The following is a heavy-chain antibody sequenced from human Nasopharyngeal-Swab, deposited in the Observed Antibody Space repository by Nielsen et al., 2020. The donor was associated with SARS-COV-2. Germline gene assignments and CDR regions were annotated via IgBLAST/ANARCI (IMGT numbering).Heavy chain of an antibody. V-gene: IGHV3-53*01. J-gene: IGHJ3*02. CDR1: GFTVSSNY. Sequence: GESLKISCAASGFTVSSNYMSWVRQAPGKGLEWVSVIYSGGSTYYADSVKGRFTISRDNAKNSLYLQMNSLRAEDTAVYYCARKPLDIWGQGTMVTVSS. CDR2: IYSGGST. CDR3: ARKPLDI.